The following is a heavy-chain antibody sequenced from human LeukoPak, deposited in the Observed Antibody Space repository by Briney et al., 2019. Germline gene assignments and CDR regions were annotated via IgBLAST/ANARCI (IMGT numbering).Heavy chain of an antibody. Sequence: GGSLRLSCAASGFTVSSNFMSWVRQAPGKGLEWVSVIYSGGSTYYADSVRGWFTISSDNSKNTLYLQMNSLRAEDTAVYYCAKETSSRSFVTVDYWGQGTLVTVSS. J-gene: IGHJ4*02. D-gene: IGHD1-26*01. V-gene: IGHV3-53*01. CDR2: IYSGGST. CDR1: GFTVSSNF. CDR3: AKETSSRSFVTVDY.